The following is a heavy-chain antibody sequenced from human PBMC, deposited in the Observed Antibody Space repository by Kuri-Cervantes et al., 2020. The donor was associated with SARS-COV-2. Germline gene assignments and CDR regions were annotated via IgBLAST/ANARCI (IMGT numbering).Heavy chain of an antibody. D-gene: IGHD1-7*01. Sequence: SETLSLTCTVSGGSISSGDYYWSWIRQPPGKGLEWIGYIYYSGSTHYNPSLKSRVTISVDTSKNQFSLKLSSVTAADTAVYYCARTLASITGTYMDVWGKGTTVTVSS. CDR3: ARTLASITGTYMDV. CDR2: IYYSGST. V-gene: IGHV4-30-4*08. J-gene: IGHJ6*03. CDR1: GGSISSGDYY.